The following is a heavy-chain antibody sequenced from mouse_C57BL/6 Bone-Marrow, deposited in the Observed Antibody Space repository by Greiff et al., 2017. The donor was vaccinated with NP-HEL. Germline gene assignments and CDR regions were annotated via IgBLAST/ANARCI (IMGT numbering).Heavy chain of an antibody. CDR3: TRDVVGWFAY. Sequence: EVKLVESGEGLVKPGGSLKLSCAASGFTFSSYAMSWVRQTPEKRLEWVAYISSGGDYIYYADTVKGRFTISRDNARNTLYLQMSSLKSEDTAMYYCTRDVVGWFAYWGQGTLVTVSA. V-gene: IGHV5-9-1*02. J-gene: IGHJ3*01. CDR1: GFTFSSYA. CDR2: ISSGGDYI.